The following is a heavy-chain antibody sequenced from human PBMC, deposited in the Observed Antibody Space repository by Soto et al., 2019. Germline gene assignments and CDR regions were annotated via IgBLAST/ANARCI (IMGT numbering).Heavy chain of an antibody. D-gene: IGHD3-10*01. CDR3: ACSMVRGVIDYFDY. CDR1: GGSISSGGYY. J-gene: IGHJ4*02. CDR2: IYYSGST. V-gene: IGHV4-31*03. Sequence: SETLSLTCTVSGGSISSGGYYWSWIRQHPGKGLEWIGYIYYSGSTYYNPSLKSRVTISVGTSKNQFSLKLSSVTAADTAVYYCACSMVRGVIDYFDYWGQGTLVTVSS.